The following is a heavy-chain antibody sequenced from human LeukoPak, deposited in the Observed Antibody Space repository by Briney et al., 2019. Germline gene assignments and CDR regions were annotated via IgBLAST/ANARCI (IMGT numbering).Heavy chain of an antibody. D-gene: IGHD3-3*01. J-gene: IGHJ6*02. CDR1: GYTFTSYD. CDR2: MNPNSGNT. CDR3: ARVTIFGVVMEDGMVV. V-gene: IGHV1-8*01. Sequence: ASVKVSCKASGYTFTSYDINWVRQATGQGLEWMGWMNPNSGNTGYAQKFQGRVTMTRNTSISTAYMELSSLRSEDTAVYYCARVTIFGVVMEDGMVVWGQGTTVTVSS.